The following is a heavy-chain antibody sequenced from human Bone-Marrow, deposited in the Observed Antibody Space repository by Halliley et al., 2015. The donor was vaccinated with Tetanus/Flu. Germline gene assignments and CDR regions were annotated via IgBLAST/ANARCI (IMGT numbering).Heavy chain of an antibody. D-gene: IGHD3-22*01. CDR3: ARRQNYYHNSDYLYYFDY. CDR2: DPPDSYT. Sequence: DPPDSYTIYGPSFQGHVTISVDKSVSTASLQWSSLEAPDTAMYYCARRQNYYHNSDYLYYFDYWGQGTLVTVSS. V-gene: IGHV5-10-1*01. J-gene: IGHJ4*02.